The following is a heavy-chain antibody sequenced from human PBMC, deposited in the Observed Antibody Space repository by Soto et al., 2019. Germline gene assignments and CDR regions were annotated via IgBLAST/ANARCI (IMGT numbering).Heavy chain of an antibody. CDR2: IYYSGIT. V-gene: IGHV4-59*01. Sequence: SETLSLTCTFSGGSIRSYYWSLIRQPPGKGLEWIGYIYYSGITNYNPSLKSRVTISVDTSKNQFSLKLSSVTAADTAVYYCARYKSNYYYGMDVWGQGTTVTVSS. CDR1: GGSIRSYY. J-gene: IGHJ6*02. D-gene: IGHD1-20*01. CDR3: ARYKSNYYYGMDV.